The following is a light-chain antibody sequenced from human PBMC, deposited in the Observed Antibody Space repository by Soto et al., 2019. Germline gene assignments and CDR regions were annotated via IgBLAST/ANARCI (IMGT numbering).Light chain of an antibody. CDR1: QDISNY. CDR2: DAS. Sequence: DIQMTQSPSSLSASVGDRVTITCQASQDISNYLNWYQQKPGKAPKLLIYDASNLETGVPSRFSGSGSVTYFTFTISSLQPEDMATYYCQQYDNLPPFTFGPWTKVDIK. CDR3: QQYDNLPPFT. V-gene: IGKV1-33*01. J-gene: IGKJ3*01.